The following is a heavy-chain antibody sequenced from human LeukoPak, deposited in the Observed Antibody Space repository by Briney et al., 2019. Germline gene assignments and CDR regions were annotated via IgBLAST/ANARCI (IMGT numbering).Heavy chain of an antibody. CDR1: GFAFSSYW. J-gene: IGHJ4*02. V-gene: IGHV3-7*01. D-gene: IGHD1-26*01. CDR2: IKQDGSEK. Sequence: GGSLRLSCTASGFAFSSYWMSWVRQAPGRGLEWVANIKQDGSEKHYVDSVKGRFTISRDNAKNSLYLQMNSLRAEDTAVYYCARFSGSSLFAYWGQGTLVTVSS. CDR3: ARFSGSSLFAY.